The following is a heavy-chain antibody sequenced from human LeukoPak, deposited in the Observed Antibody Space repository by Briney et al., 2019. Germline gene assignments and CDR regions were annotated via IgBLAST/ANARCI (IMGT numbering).Heavy chain of an antibody. CDR3: ARGGLSSWDPTDWFDP. Sequence: GASVKVSCKASGYTFTSYDINWVRQATGQGLEWMGWMNPNSGNTGYAQKFQGRVTITRNTSISTAYMELSSLRSEDTAVYYCARGGLSSWDPTDWFDPWGQGTLVTVSS. CDR1: GYTFTSYD. D-gene: IGHD6-13*01. J-gene: IGHJ5*02. CDR2: MNPNSGNT. V-gene: IGHV1-8*03.